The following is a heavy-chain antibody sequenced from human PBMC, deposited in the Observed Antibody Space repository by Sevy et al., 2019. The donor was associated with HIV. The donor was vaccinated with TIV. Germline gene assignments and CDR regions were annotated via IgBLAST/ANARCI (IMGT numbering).Heavy chain of an antibody. V-gene: IGHV3-23*01. CDR2: KTGSAGVT. CDR3: AKGRIPSIGTLGPFDS. D-gene: IGHD6-6*01. J-gene: IGHJ4*02. CDR1: GFSLSNYA. Sequence: GGSLRLSCAASGFSLSNYAMSWVRQAPGKGLEWISTKTGSAGVTYYADSVKGRFTISRANSNNTLFLQMNSLRAEDTALYSCAKGRIPSIGTLGPFDSWGQGTLVTVSS.